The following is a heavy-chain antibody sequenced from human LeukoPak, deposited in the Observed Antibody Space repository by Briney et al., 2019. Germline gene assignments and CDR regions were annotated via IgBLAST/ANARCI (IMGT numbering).Heavy chain of an antibody. CDR1: GYTFTGYY. CDR2: INPNSGGT. CDR3: ARGSVLRFLEWLTYYYYMDV. V-gene: IGHV1-2*02. Sequence: ASVKVSCKASGYTFTGYYMHWVRQAPGQGLEWIGWINPNSGGTNYAQKFQGRVTMTRDTSISTAYMELSRLRSDDTAVYYCARGSVLRFLEWLTYYYYMDVWGKGTTVTVSS. D-gene: IGHD3-3*01. J-gene: IGHJ6*03.